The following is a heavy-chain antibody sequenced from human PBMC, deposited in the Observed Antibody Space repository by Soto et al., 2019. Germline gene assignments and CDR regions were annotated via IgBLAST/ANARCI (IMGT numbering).Heavy chain of an antibody. CDR2: IYYSGTT. CDR3: ARLHGYCISSSCHGHYAMDV. D-gene: IGHD2-2*01. J-gene: IGHJ6*02. Sequence: SETLSLTCIVSCSSISSGGYYWSWIRQHPGKGLEWIGNIYYSGTTYYNPSLNSRVTVSVDTSKNQFSLKVTSVTAADTAVYYCARLHGYCISSSCHGHYAMDVWGQGTTVTVSS. CDR1: CSSISSGGYY. V-gene: IGHV4-31*03.